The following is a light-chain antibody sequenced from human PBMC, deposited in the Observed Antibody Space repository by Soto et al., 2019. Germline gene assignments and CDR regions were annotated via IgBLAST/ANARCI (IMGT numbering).Light chain of an antibody. CDR1: QSVSNNF. CDR2: GAS. Sequence: PGARASLSCRASQSVSNNFLAWYHQKPGQTPRLLIYGASSRATGIPDRFSGSGSGTDFTLTISRLEPEDFGVYYCQQYGSPPLTFGGGTKVEIK. V-gene: IGKV3-20*01. J-gene: IGKJ4*01. CDR3: QQYGSPPLT.